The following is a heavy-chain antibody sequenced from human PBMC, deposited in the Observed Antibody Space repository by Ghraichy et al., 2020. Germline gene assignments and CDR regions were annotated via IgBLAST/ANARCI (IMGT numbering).Heavy chain of an antibody. Sequence: GGSRRLSCAASGFTFSSYSMNWVRQAPGKGLEWVSYISSSSSTIYYADSVKGRFTISRDNAKNSLYLQMNSLRAEDTAVYYCARAEDYDFWSGFEWGQGTLVTVSS. CDR1: GFTFSSYS. D-gene: IGHD3-3*01. CDR2: ISSSSSTI. CDR3: ARAEDYDFWSGFE. V-gene: IGHV3-48*01. J-gene: IGHJ4*02.